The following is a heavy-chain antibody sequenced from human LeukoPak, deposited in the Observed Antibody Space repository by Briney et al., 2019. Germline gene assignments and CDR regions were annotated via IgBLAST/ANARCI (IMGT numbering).Heavy chain of an antibody. Sequence: SETLSLTCTVSGGSLSNYYWSWIRQPPGKGLEWIGHIYYSGSTKYNPSLTSRVTISVDTSKNQFSLRLSSVTAADTAVYYCASRITVAGNYLDYWGQGTLVTVSS. CDR1: GGSLSNYY. CDR3: ASRITVAGNYLDY. V-gene: IGHV4-59*08. CDR2: IYYSGST. D-gene: IGHD6-19*01. J-gene: IGHJ4*02.